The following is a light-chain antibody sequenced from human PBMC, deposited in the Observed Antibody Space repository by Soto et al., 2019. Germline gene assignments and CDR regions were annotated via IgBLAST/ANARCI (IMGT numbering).Light chain of an antibody. J-gene: IGLJ2*01. CDR3: QSYDRSLSVV. Sequence: QPVLTQPPSVSGAPGQRVTISCTGSSSNIGAVYDVHWYQQVPGTAPRLLIYGNNNRPSGVPDRFSGSKSGTSASLAITGLQAEDEADYYCQSYDRSLSVVFGGGTKLTVL. CDR2: GNN. CDR1: SSNIGAVYD. V-gene: IGLV1-40*01.